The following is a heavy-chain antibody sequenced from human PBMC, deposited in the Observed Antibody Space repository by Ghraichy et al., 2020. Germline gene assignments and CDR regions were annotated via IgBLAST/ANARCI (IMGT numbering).Heavy chain of an antibody. CDR1: GFTFSSYS. Sequence: GGSLRLSCAASGFTFSSYSMNWVRQAPGKGLEWVSYISSSSSTIYYADSVKGRFTISRDNAKNSLYLQMNSLRDEDTAVYYCARRFYSNYGPGGVEYFDYWGQGTLVTVSS. V-gene: IGHV3-48*02. D-gene: IGHD4-11*01. CDR2: ISSSSSTI. J-gene: IGHJ4*02. CDR3: ARRFYSNYGPGGVEYFDY.